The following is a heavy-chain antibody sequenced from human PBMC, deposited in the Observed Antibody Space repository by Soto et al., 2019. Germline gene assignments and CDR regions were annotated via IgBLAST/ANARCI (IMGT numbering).Heavy chain of an antibody. Sequence: PSETLSLTCTVSGGSISSYYWSWIRQPPGKGLEWIGYIYYSGSTNYNPSLKSRITISVDTSKNQFSLKLSSVTAADTAVYYCARVTDTAMEYYFDYWGQGTLVTVSS. V-gene: IGHV4-59*01. CDR2: IYYSGST. D-gene: IGHD5-18*01. CDR1: GGSISSYY. CDR3: ARVTDTAMEYYFDY. J-gene: IGHJ4*02.